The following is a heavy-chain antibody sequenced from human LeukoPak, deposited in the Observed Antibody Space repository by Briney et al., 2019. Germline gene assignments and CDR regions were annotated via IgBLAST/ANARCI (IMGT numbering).Heavy chain of an antibody. CDR2: IYYSGST. D-gene: IGHD3-3*01. J-gene: IGHJ4*02. CDR1: GGPVSSGGYY. Sequence: SETLSLTCNVSGGPVSSGGYYWSWIRQPPGKGLEWIGYIYYSGSTNYNPSLKSRVTISVDTSKNQFSLKLSSVTAADTAVYYCARSQGSNVLRFLEWLLPDYWGQGTLVTVSS. CDR3: ARSQGSNVLRFLEWLLPDY. V-gene: IGHV4-61*08.